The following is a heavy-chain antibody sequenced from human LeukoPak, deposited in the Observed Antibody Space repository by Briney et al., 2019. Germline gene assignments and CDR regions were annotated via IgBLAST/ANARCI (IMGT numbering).Heavy chain of an antibody. CDR2: IRSKAYGGTT. J-gene: IGHJ4*02. Sequence: GGSLRLSCTASGFTFGDYAMSWVRQASGKGLEWVGFIRSKAYGGTTEYAASVKGRFTISRDDSKSIAYLQMNSLKTEDTAVYYCTALASGSFPFYFDYWGQGTLVTVSS. V-gene: IGHV3-49*04. D-gene: IGHD3-10*01. CDR1: GFTFGDYA. CDR3: TALASGSFPFYFDY.